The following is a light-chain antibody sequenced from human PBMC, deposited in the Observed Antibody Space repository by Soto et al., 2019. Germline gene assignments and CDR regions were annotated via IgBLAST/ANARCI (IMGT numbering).Light chain of an antibody. V-gene: IGLV2-14*01. CDR2: DVS. CDR1: SSDDGGYNY. Sequence: SVLTQPASVSGSPGQSITISCPGTSSDDGGYNYVSWYQQHPGKAPKFMIYDVSNRPSGVSNRFSGSKSGNTASLTISGLQAEDEADYYCSSYTTSNTRQIVFGTGTKVTVL. J-gene: IGLJ1*01. CDR3: SSYTTSNTRQIV.